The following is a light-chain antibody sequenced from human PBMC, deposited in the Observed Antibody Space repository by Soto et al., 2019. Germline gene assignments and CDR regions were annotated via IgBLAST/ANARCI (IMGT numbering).Light chain of an antibody. CDR3: CSYAITNRVL. Sequence: QSALTQPASVSGSPGQSITISCTGTSSDVGSYNLVSWYQQHPGKAPKLIIYEGSKRPSGVSNRCSGSKSGNTASLTISGLQAEDESDYYCCSYAITNRVLFGGGTKLTVL. CDR2: EGS. J-gene: IGLJ2*01. V-gene: IGLV2-23*01. CDR1: SSDVGSYNL.